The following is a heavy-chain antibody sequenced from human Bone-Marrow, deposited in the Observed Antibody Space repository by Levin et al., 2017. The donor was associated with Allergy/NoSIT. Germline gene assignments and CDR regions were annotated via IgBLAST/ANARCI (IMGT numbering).Heavy chain of an antibody. CDR1: GYTFTSYD. CDR3: ARTPYSSSGHFQH. V-gene: IGHV1-8*01. J-gene: IGHJ1*01. CDR2: MNPNSGNT. D-gene: IGHD6-6*01. Sequence: GESLKISCKASGYTFTSYDINWVRQATGQGLEWMGWMNPNSGNTGYAQKFQGRVTMTRNTSISTAYMELSSLRSEDTAVYYCARTPYSSSGHFQHWGQGTLVTVSS.